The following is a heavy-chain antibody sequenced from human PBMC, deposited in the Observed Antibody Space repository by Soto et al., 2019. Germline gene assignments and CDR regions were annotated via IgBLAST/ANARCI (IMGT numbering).Heavy chain of an antibody. CDR2: IYYSGST. D-gene: IGHD3-9*01. CDR1: GGSISSSSYY. Sequence: PSETLSLTCTVSGGSISSSSYYWGWIRQPPGKGLEWIGSIYYSGSTYYNPSLKSRVTISVDTSKNQFSLKLSSVTAADTAVYYCARQGPSLLTGYYIPLFDYWGQGTLVTVSS. J-gene: IGHJ4*02. V-gene: IGHV4-39*01. CDR3: ARQGPSLLTGYYIPLFDY.